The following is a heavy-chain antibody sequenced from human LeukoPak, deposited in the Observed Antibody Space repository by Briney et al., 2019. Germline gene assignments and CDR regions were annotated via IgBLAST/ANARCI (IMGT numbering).Heavy chain of an antibody. Sequence: ASVKVSCKASGYTFTIYGISWVRQAPGQGLEWMGWISAYNGNTNYAQKLQGRVTMTTDTSTSTAYMELRSLRSDDTAVYYCARAKGYYYDSSGYSNWGQGTLVTVSS. D-gene: IGHD3-22*01. CDR1: GYTFTIYG. CDR2: ISAYNGNT. CDR3: ARAKGYYYDSSGYSN. V-gene: IGHV1-18*01. J-gene: IGHJ4*02.